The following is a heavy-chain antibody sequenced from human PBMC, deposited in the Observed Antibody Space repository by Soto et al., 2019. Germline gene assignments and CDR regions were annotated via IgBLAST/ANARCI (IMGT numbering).Heavy chain of an antibody. D-gene: IGHD3-16*01. V-gene: IGHV3-23*01. Sequence: EVQLLESGGGLVQPGGSLRLSCAASGFTFSTYGMSWVRQAPGKGLEWVSFISGSGTTTYFADSVKGRFTISRDNSKNTLYLQMDSLRAEDTAVYYCAKPAGRYHYVWGRWGYFDYWGQGTQVIVSS. CDR1: GFTFSTYG. CDR3: AKPAGRYHYVWGRWGYFDY. CDR2: ISGSGTTT. J-gene: IGHJ4*02.